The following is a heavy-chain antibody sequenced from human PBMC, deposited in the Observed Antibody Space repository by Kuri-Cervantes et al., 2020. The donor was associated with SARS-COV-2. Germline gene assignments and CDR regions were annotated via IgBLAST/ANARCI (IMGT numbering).Heavy chain of an antibody. Sequence: GESLKISCTASGFTFGDYAMHWVRQAPGKGLEYVSAISSNGGSTYYADSVKGRFTISRDNSKNTLYLQMGSLRAEDMAVYYCARNLYDSSGTVFYFDYWGQGTLVTVSS. CDR1: GFTFGDYA. CDR3: ARNLYDSSGTVFYFDY. D-gene: IGHD3-22*01. CDR2: ISSNGGST. V-gene: IGHV3-64*02. J-gene: IGHJ4*02.